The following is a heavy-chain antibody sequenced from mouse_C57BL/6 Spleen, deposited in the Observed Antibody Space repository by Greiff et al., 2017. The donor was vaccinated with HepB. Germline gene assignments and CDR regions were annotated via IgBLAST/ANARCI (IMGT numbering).Heavy chain of an antibody. CDR3: TRGDGNPFDY. Sequence: DVQLVESGEGLVKPGGSLKLSCAASGFTFSSYAMSWVRQTPEKRLEWVAYISSGGDYIYYADTVKGRFTVSRDNARNTLYLQMSSLKSEDTAMYYCTRGDGNPFDYWGQGTTLTVSS. J-gene: IGHJ2*01. CDR1: GFTFSSYA. D-gene: IGHD2-1*01. V-gene: IGHV5-9-1*02. CDR2: ISSGGDYI.